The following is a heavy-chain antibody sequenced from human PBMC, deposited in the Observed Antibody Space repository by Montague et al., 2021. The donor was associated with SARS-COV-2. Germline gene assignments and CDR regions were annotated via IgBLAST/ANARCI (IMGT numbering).Heavy chain of an antibody. V-gene: IGHV4-39*07. J-gene: IGHJ6*02. CDR3: ASDFKNSYAMDV. Sequence: SETLSLTCTVSGGFILRRSSYWHTSGLQPPMCLVCSVLLFKSRTTNYNPAPRSRVSISVQTHQNQFSLKVVSVTAADTAIYYGASDFKNSYAMDVWGQGTTVIVSS. CDR1: GGFILRRSSY. CDR2: LFKSRTT.